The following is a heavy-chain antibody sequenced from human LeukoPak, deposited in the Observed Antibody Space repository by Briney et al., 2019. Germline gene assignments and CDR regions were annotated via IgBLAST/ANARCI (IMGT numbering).Heavy chain of an antibody. J-gene: IGHJ4*02. CDR1: GFTVSSNY. V-gene: IGHV3-66*01. D-gene: IGHD3-9*01. Sequence: GGSLRLSCAASGFTVSSNYMSWVRQAPGKGQEWVSVIYSGGSTYYAESVKGRFTISRDNSKNTLYLQMNSLRAEDAAVYYCARGPADILTGYYPGYWGQGTLVTVSS. CDR2: IYSGGST. CDR3: ARGPADILTGYYPGY.